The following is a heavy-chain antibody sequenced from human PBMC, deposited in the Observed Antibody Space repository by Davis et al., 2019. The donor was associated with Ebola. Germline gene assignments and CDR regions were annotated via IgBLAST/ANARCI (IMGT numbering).Heavy chain of an antibody. D-gene: IGHD6-6*01. J-gene: IGHJ3*02. CDR2: ISSTSTYT. Sequence: PGGPLRPSCPASGFTFSDYYMSWIRQAPGKGLEWVSYISSTSTYTNYADSVKGRFTISRDNAKNSLYLQMNSLRAEDTALYYCAKDIQYSSSWGAFDIWGQGTMVTVSS. V-gene: IGHV3-11*05. CDR1: GFTFSDYY. CDR3: AKDIQYSSSWGAFDI.